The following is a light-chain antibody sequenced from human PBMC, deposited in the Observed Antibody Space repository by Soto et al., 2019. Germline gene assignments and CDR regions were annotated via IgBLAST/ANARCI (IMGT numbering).Light chain of an antibody. CDR1: SSDVGGYNY. CDR2: EVS. Sequence: QSVLTQPASVSGSPGQSITISCTGTSSDVGGYNYVSWYQQHPGKAPKLMIYEVSNRPSGVSNRFSGSKSGNTASLTISGLXAEDEADYYCSSYTSSSTRVFGGGTKLTVL. V-gene: IGLV2-14*01. J-gene: IGLJ3*02. CDR3: SSYTSSSTRV.